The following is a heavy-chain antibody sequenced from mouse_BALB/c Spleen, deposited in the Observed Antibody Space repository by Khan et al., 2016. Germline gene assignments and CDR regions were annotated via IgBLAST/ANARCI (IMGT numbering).Heavy chain of an antibody. CDR1: GFTFSDYY. V-gene: IGHV5-4*02. Sequence: EVELVESGGGLVKPGGSLKLSCAASGFTFSDYYMYWVRQTPEKRLEWVATISDGGSYTYYPDSVKGRFTITRDNAKNNLYLQMSRLKSKDTAMYYCARDLNWYFDVWGAGTTVTVSS. CDR2: ISDGGSYT. J-gene: IGHJ1*01. CDR3: ARDLNWYFDV.